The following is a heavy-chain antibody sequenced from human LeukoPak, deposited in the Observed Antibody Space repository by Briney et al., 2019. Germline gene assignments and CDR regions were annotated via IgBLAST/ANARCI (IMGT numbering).Heavy chain of an antibody. Sequence: QPGGSLRLSCTASGFTFSSYGMNWVRQAPGKGLEWVSYISSSGSTIYYADSVKGRFTISRDNDKNSLYLQMNSPRAEDKAVDYGARVAIAVAGTTPHYYFDYWGQGTLVTVSS. V-gene: IGHV3-48*03. CDR3: ARVAIAVAGTTPHYYFDY. D-gene: IGHD6-19*01. CDR1: GFTFSSYG. CDR2: ISSSGSTI. J-gene: IGHJ4*02.